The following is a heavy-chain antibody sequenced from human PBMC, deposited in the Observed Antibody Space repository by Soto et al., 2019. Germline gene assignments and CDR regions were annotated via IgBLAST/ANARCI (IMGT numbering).Heavy chain of an antibody. V-gene: IGHV3-30*18. CDR1: GFTFSDYA. J-gene: IGHJ4*02. Sequence: VQLVESGGGVVQPGRSLRLSCAASGFTFSDYARHWVRQAPGKGLEWVAVVSHDGRNTHYADSVKGRFTISRDSSKNTDSLEMTSLRAEDTAGYYCAKGGRQWLVTSDFHYWGQGARVTVSS. CDR2: VSHDGRNT. D-gene: IGHD6-19*01. CDR3: AKGGRQWLVTSDFHY.